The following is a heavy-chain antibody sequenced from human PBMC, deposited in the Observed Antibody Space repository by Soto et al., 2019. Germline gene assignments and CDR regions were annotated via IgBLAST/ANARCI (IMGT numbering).Heavy chain of an antibody. CDR3: ARDYSYYDSSGHYTGRDGDY. V-gene: IGHV3-48*02. CDR2: ISSSSSTI. Sequence: GGSLRLSCAASGFTFSSYSMNWVRQAPGKGLEWVSYISSSSSTIYYADSVKGRFTISRDNAKNSLYLQMNSLRDEDTAVYYCARDYSYYDSSGHYTGRDGDYWGQGTLVTVSS. D-gene: IGHD3-22*01. J-gene: IGHJ4*02. CDR1: GFTFSSYS.